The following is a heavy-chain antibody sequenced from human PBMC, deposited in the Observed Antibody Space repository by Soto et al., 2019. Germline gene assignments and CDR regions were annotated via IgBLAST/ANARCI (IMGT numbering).Heavy chain of an antibody. CDR2: ISYDGSNK. CDR1: GFTFSSYG. Sequence: QVQLVESGGGVVQPGRSLRLSCAASGFTFSSYGMHWVRQAPGKGLEWVAVISYDGSNKYYADSVKGRFTISRDNSKSTLYLQMNSLRAEDTAVYYCARGYCSGGSCYQFDYWGQGTLVTVSS. CDR3: ARGYCSGGSCYQFDY. D-gene: IGHD2-15*01. V-gene: IGHV3-30*03. J-gene: IGHJ4*02.